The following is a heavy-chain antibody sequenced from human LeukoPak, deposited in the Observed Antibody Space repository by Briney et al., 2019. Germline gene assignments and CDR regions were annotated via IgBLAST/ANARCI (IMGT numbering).Heavy chain of an antibody. V-gene: IGHV3-48*01. J-gene: IGHJ4*02. Sequence: GGSLRLSCAASGFTISSHSMNWVRQAPGRGLEWVSYISSSSSTIYYADSVKGRFTISRDNAKNSLYLQMNSLRAEDTAVYYCARGAYYYEDWGQGTLVTVSS. D-gene: IGHD3-22*01. CDR1: GFTISSHS. CDR3: ARGAYYYED. CDR2: ISSSSSTI.